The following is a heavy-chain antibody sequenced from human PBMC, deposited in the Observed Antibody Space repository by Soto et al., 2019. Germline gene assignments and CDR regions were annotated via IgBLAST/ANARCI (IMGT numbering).Heavy chain of an antibody. V-gene: IGHV4-39*01. CDR1: GGSVSSDSYN. Sequence: QLQLQESGPGLVKPSETLSLTCTVSGGSVSSDSYNWDWIRQPPGKGLEWIGTIYYRGSTDYNPSLKSRVTISEERSNNQCSRMVTSVTAADTAVYYCARFYGNAFDIWGRGATVTVS. D-gene: IGHD4-17*01. CDR2: IYYRGST. J-gene: IGHJ3*02. CDR3: ARFYGNAFDI.